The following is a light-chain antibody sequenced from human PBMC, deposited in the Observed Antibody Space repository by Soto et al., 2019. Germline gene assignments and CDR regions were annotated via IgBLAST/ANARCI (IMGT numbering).Light chain of an antibody. CDR1: ENVGTN. Sequence: IVLTQSPATLSVSPGERVTLSCRASENVGTNLAWYQQRPGQPPRLLIYGSSTRATGISATFSGSGSRTEFILTISSLQSEDSAVYYCQQYNNWGLSVGGGTRVEIK. CDR3: QQYNNWGLS. V-gene: IGKV3D-15*01. J-gene: IGKJ4*01. CDR2: GSS.